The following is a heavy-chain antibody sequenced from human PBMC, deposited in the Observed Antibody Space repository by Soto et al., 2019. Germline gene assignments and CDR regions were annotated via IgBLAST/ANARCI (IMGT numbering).Heavy chain of an antibody. Sequence: SETLSLTCTVSGGSVSSGSYYWSWIRQPPGKGLEWIGYIYYSGSTNYNPSLKSRVTISVDTSKNQFSLKLSSVTAADTAVYYCASGYCSSTSYLTPPYYYYYGMDVWGQGTTVTVSS. D-gene: IGHD2-2*01. CDR1: GGSVSSGSYY. CDR2: IYYSGST. CDR3: ASGYCSSTSYLTPPYYYYYGMDV. J-gene: IGHJ6*02. V-gene: IGHV4-61*01.